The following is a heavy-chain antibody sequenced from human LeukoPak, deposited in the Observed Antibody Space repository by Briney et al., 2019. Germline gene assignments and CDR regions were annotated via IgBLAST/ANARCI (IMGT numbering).Heavy chain of an antibody. V-gene: IGHV3-21*04. Sequence: GGSLRLSCAASGITFNSYTMNWVRQAPGKGLEWVSSISSSSSYIYYAASVKGRFTISRDNSKNTLYLQMNSLRAEDTAVYYCAKDAYNSGWYGFDYWGQGTLVTVSS. CDR3: AKDAYNSGWYGFDY. J-gene: IGHJ4*02. CDR2: ISSSSSYI. CDR1: GITFNSYT. D-gene: IGHD6-19*01.